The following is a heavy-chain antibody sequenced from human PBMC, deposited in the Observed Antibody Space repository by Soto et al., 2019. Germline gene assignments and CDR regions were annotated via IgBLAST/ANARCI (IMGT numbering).Heavy chain of an antibody. CDR2: IYYSGST. CDR3: ARVVKYSGSYYYYYYYMDV. Sequence: SETLSPTCTVSGGSISSYYWSWIRQPPGKGLEWIGYIYYSGSTNYNPSLKSRVTISVDTSKNQFSLKLSSVTAADTAVYYCARVVKYSGSYYYYYYYMDVWGKGTTVTVSS. CDR1: GGSISSYY. D-gene: IGHD1-26*01. V-gene: IGHV4-59*01. J-gene: IGHJ6*03.